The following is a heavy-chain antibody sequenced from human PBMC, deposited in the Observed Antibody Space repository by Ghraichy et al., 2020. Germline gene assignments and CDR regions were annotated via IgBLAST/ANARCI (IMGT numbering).Heavy chain of an antibody. CDR1: GFTFSNAW. V-gene: IGHV3-15*07. CDR2: IKSKTDGGTT. J-gene: IGHJ6*02. Sequence: GGSLRLSCAASGFTFSNAWMNWVRQAPGKGLEWVGRIKSKTDGGTTDYAAPVKGRFTISRDDSKNTLYLQINSLKTEDTAVYYCTTTYYYGSGSYYKGYYYYGMDVWGQGTTVTVSS. D-gene: IGHD3-10*01. CDR3: TTTYYYGSGSYYKGYYYYGMDV.